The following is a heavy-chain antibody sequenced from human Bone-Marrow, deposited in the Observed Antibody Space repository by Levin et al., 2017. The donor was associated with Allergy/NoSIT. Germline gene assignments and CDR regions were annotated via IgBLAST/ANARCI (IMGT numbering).Heavy chain of an antibody. J-gene: IGHJ5*02. V-gene: IGHV3-74*01. CDR1: GFTFSTYW. CDR2: IQSNGKT. D-gene: IGHD3-10*01. CDR3: ARDRFYSDSGSNFSWFDP. Sequence: GESLKISCAASGFTFSTYWMHWVRQAPGKGLVWISRIQSNGKTNYADSVKGRFTISRDNAKNTLYLQMNSLTVEDTAVYYCARDRFYSDSGSNFSWFDPWGQGTLVTVSS.